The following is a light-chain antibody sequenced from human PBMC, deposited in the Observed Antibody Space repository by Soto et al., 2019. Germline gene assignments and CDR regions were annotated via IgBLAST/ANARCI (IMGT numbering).Light chain of an antibody. CDR1: QSISKY. Sequence: EIVVTQSPATLSFSPGKRATLSCRASQSISKYLAWYQQKPGQAPRLLIYDASIWATGIPARFSGSGSGTDFTLTISSLEPEDFAVYYCQQRSNWRGTFGGGTKVDIK. V-gene: IGKV3-11*01. CDR2: DAS. CDR3: QQRSNWRGT. J-gene: IGKJ4*01.